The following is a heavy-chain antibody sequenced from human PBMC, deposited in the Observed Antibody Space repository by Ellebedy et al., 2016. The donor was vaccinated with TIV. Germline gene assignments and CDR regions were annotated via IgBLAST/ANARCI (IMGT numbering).Heavy chain of an antibody. V-gene: IGHV1-69*13. Sequence: AASVKVSCKASGGTFSSYTISWVRQAPGQGLEWMGGHIPIFATANYAQKFQGSVTITADESTSTAYMELSSLRSEDTAVYYCARTTTMTTFGPFDLWGQGTRVTVSS. CDR3: ARTTTMTTFGPFDL. CDR1: GGTFSSYT. D-gene: IGHD3-16*01. J-gene: IGHJ3*01. CDR2: HIPIFATA.